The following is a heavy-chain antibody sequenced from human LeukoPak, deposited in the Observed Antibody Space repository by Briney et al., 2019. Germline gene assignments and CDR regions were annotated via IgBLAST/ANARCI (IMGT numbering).Heavy chain of an antibody. J-gene: IGHJ2*01. D-gene: IGHD6-13*01. Sequence: SETLSLTCTVSGGSIGTYYWSWIRQPPGKGLEWIGYIYYNGYTDYNPSLKSRVTISLHTSKNQFSLKLSSVTAADTAVYYCARIPGIAAAGSPDWYFDLWGRGTLVTVSS. CDR2: IYYNGYT. V-gene: IGHV4-59*08. CDR3: ARIPGIAAAGSPDWYFDL. CDR1: GGSIGTYY.